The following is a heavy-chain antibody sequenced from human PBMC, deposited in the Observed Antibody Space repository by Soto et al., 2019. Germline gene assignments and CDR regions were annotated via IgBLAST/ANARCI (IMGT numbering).Heavy chain of an antibody. D-gene: IGHD4-17*01. J-gene: IGHJ6*02. CDR2: IYYSGST. CDR3: ARSLTTVVKMDV. Sequence: PSQTLSITCTVSGGSISSSSYYWGWFRQPPGKGLEWIGSIYYSGSTYYNPSLKSRVTISVDTSKNQFSLKLSSVTAADTAVYYCARSLTTVVKMDVWGQGTTVTVSS. V-gene: IGHV4-39*01. CDR1: GGSISSSSYY.